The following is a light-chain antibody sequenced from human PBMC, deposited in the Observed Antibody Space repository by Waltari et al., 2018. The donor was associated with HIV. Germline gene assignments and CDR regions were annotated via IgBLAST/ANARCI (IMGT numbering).Light chain of an antibody. CDR3: SSYTSSSTRV. V-gene: IGLV2-14*01. J-gene: IGLJ3*02. CDR2: EVI. CDR1: SSDVGRYNF. Sequence: QAALTQPASVSGSPGQSINLSCTGTSSDVGRYNFVSWYQQHPGKAPKLMIYEVINRPSGVSNRFSGSKSGNTASLTISGLQAEDEADYYCSSYTSSSTRVFGGGTKLTVL.